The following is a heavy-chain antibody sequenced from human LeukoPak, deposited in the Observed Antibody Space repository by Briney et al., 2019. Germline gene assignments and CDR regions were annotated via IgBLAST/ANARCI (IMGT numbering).Heavy chain of an antibody. CDR1: GYTFTSYA. CDR2: INAGNGNT. J-gene: IGHJ6*02. CDR3: ARDKGGGDYYYGMDV. V-gene: IGHV1-3*01. D-gene: IGHD2-21*01. Sequence: ASVKVSCKASGYTFTSYAMHWVRQAPGQRLEWMGWINAGNGNTKYSQKFQGRVTITRNTSASTAYMELSSLRSEDTAVYYCARDKGGGDYYYGMDVWGQGTTVTVSS.